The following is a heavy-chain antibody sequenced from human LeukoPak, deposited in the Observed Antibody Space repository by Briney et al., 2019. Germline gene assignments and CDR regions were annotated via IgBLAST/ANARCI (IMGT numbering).Heavy chain of an antibody. V-gene: IGHV3-49*04. CDR1: GFTFGDYA. Sequence: GGSLRLSCTASGFTFGDYAMSWVRQAPGKGLEWVGFIRSKPYGGTTEYAASVKGRFTISRDDSKSVAYLQMNSLKTEDTAVYYCTRADYSRSGYYFDYWGQGTLVTVSS. CDR3: TRADYSRSGYYFDY. J-gene: IGHJ4*02. D-gene: IGHD6-13*01. CDR2: IRSKPYGGTT.